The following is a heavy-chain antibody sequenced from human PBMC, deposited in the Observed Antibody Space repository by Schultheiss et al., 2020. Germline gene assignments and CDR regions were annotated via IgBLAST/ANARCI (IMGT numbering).Heavy chain of an antibody. V-gene: IGHV3-23*01. CDR2: ISGSGGST. J-gene: IGHJ5*02. CDR3: AKDATPFGAYWGWFDP. Sequence: GESLKISCAASGFTFSSYAMSWVRQAPGKGLEWVSAISGSGGSTYYADSVKGRFTISRDNSKNTLYLQMNSLRAEDTAVYYCAKDATPFGAYWGWFDPWGQGTLVTVSS. D-gene: IGHD7-27*01. CDR1: GFTFSSYA.